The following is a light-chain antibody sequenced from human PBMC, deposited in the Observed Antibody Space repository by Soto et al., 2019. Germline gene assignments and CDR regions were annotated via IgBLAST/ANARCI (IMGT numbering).Light chain of an antibody. J-gene: IGKJ4*01. CDR1: QSISNS. CDR3: RQYVSYPVT. CDR2: KAS. Sequence: DIQMTQSPSTLSASVGDRVTITCRASQSISNSLAWYQQKPGKAPNLVIYKASSLESGVPSRFSGSGSGTEFTLTISSLQPDDFATYYCRQYVSYPVTFGGGTKVEMK. V-gene: IGKV1-5*03.